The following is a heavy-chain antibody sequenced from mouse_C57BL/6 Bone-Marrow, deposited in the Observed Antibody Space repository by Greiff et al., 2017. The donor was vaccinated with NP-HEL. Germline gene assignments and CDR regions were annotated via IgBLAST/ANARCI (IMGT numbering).Heavy chain of an antibody. CDR1: GFSLTTFGMG. J-gene: IGHJ3*01. V-gene: IGHV8-8*01. CDR2: IWWGDDK. Sequence: QVTLKVSGPGILQPSQSLSLSCSFSGFSLTTFGMGVGWIRQTSGKGLEWLAHIWWGDDKYYNPALKSRLTISKDTSKTQVILKITNVDTADTATYYCARIDYYGSSGFAYWGQGTLVTVSA. D-gene: IGHD1-1*01. CDR3: ARIDYYGSSGFAY.